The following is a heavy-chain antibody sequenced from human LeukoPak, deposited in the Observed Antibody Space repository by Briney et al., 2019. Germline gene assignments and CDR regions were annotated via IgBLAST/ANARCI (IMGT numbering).Heavy chain of an antibody. D-gene: IGHD2-21*02. CDR3: AREIEGYSDFYSFGRPDNYWFDP. V-gene: IGHV4-30-2*01. CDR1: GVSVTRGAYY. Sequence: SQTLSLTCTVSGVSVTRGAYYWTWIWQPPGKALAWIGHVYYNRNTDYNPSLKSRVAMSVDKSNNQFSLKLSFVTAADTAVYFCAREIEGYSDFYSFGRPDNYWFDPWGQGTLITVSS. CDR2: VYYNRNT. J-gene: IGHJ5*02.